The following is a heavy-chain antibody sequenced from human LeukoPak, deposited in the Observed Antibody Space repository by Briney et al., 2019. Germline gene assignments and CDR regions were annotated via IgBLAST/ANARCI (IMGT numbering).Heavy chain of an antibody. CDR2: ISGSGGTP. V-gene: IGHV3-23*01. J-gene: IGHJ4*02. CDR1: GFTFSTSG. CDR3: AKTRGVSISGVVPLCDY. Sequence: GGSLRLSCAASGFTFSTSGMTWVRQAPGKGLDRVSIISGSGGTPYYTDSVKGRFTISRDNSKNTLYLQMNSLRAEDTAVYYCAKTRGVSISGVVPLCDYWGQGTLVTVSS. D-gene: IGHD3-3*01.